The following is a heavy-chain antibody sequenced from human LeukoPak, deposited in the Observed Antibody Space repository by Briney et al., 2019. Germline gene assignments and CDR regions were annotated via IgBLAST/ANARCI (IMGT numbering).Heavy chain of an antibody. CDR2: ILYDGSNK. Sequence: PGRSLRLSCAASGFTFSSYAMHWVRQAPGKGLEWVAGILYDGSNKYYADSVKGRFTISRDNSKNTLYLQMNSLRAEDTAVYYCARDRGWLYYFDYWGQGTLVTVSS. J-gene: IGHJ4*02. CDR1: GFTFSSYA. D-gene: IGHD3-10*01. CDR3: ARDRGWLYYFDY. V-gene: IGHV3-30*04.